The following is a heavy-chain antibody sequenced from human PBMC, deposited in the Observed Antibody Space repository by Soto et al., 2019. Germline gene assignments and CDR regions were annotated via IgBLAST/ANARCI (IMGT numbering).Heavy chain of an antibody. J-gene: IGHJ3*02. CDR2: INPNSGGT. CDR3: ARVAGYCSGGSCSKDAFDI. V-gene: IGHV1-2*04. D-gene: IGHD2-15*01. CDR1: GYTFTGYY. Sequence: QVQLVQSGAEVKKPGASVKVSCKASGYTFTGYYMHWVRQAPGQGLVGMGWINPNSGGTKFAQKFQGWVTMTRDTSISTAYMELSRLRSDDTAVYYCARVAGYCSGGSCSKDAFDIWGQGTMVTVSS.